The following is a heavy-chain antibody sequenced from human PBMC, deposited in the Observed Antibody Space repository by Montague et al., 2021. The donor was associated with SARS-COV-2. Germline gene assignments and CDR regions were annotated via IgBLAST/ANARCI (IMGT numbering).Heavy chain of an antibody. CDR1: GGSISSSSYY. CDR2: IYYGRST. D-gene: IGHD2-21*01. Sequence: SETLSLTCTVSGGSISSSSYYWGWIRQPPGQGLEWIGTIYYGRSTYYNPSLKSRVTISVDTSKNQFSLKLSSVTAADTAVYYCARQGGDIVVVIAIRGPYYFDYWGQGTLVTVSS. V-gene: IGHV4-39*01. J-gene: IGHJ4*02. CDR3: ARQGGDIVVVIAIRGPYYFDY.